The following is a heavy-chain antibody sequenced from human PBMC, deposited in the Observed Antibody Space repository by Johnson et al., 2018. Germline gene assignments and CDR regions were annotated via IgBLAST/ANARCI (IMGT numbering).Heavy chain of an antibody. D-gene: IGHD6-19*01. V-gene: IGHV3-13*05. CDR2: IGTGGDP. J-gene: IGHJ2*01. Sequence: VQLQESGGGLVQPGGSLRLSCEASGFTFSRSDMHWVRQVPGKGLEWVSAIGTGGDPYYPDSVTGRFIISTENAKNSLLLQMNSLGVGHTAVYFCAREGRSTAWQDWYFDLWGRGTLVTVSS. CDR3: AREGRSTAWQDWYFDL. CDR1: GFTFSRSD.